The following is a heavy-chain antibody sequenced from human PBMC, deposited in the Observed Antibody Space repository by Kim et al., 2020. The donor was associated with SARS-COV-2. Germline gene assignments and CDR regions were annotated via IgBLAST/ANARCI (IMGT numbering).Heavy chain of an antibody. CDR3: ARRKYSTGDYYSGMDV. V-gene: IGHV3-11*01. D-gene: IGHD6-6*01. CDR2: ITSSGRTI. CDR1: GFTFSDYY. J-gene: IGHJ6*01. Sequence: GGSLRLSCAASGFTFSDYYMSWMRQAPGKGLEWVSYITSSGRTIFYADSVKGRFTISRDNAENSLFLQMNSLRADDTAVYYCARRKYSTGDYYSGMDVWG.